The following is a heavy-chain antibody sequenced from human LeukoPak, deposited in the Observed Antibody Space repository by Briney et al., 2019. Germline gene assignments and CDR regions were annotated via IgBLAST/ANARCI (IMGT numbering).Heavy chain of an antibody. V-gene: IGHV3-66*02. J-gene: IGHJ5*02. Sequence: PGGSLRLSCAASGFTVSSNYMSWVRQAPGKGLEWVSVIYSGGSTYYADSVKGRFTISRDNSKNTLYLQMNSLRAEDTAVYYCARGSGIERRGLDPWGQGTLVTVSS. D-gene: IGHD2-15*01. CDR1: GFTVSSNY. CDR2: IYSGGST. CDR3: ARGSGIERRGLDP.